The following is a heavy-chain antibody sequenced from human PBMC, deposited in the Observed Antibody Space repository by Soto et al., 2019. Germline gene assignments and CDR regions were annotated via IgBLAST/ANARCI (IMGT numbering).Heavy chain of an antibody. V-gene: IGHV3-23*01. CDR2: ITGSGDST. CDR3: VNLPLELLYLDS. D-gene: IGHD1-7*01. CDR1: GFTFSRYG. J-gene: IGHJ4*02. Sequence: EVQLSESGGGLVQPGGFLRLYCAASGFTFSRYGMSWVRQAPGKGLEWVSAITGSGDSTCYADSVKGRFTIAKDSSNNTVYLEMNSLRADDTAVYYCVNLPLELLYLDSWGLGALVIVSS.